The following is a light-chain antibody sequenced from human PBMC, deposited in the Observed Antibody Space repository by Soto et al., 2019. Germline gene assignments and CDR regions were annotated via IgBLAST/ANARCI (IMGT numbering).Light chain of an antibody. J-gene: IGKJ1*01. CDR2: LAS. V-gene: IGKV3-20*01. Sequence: EIVLTQSPGTLSLSPGDRATLSCRASQSVSSRNLAWYQQKPGQPPRLLLYLASTRATGIPDRVSGSGSGTDFTLTISRLQPEDFAVYYCQQYGNSPRTFGQGTKVEVK. CDR1: QSVSSRN. CDR3: QQYGNSPRT.